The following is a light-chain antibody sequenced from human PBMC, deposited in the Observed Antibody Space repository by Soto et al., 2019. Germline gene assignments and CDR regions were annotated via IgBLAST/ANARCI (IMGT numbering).Light chain of an antibody. CDR2: DVS. J-gene: IGLJ1*01. CDR3: SSYTSSSPHV. Sequence: QSALTQPASVSGSPGQSITISCTGTSSDVGGYNYVSWYQQHPGKAPKLMIYDVSNRPSGVSNRFSGSNSGNTASLTISGLQAEDEADYYCSSYTSSSPHVFGTGTKVTVL. V-gene: IGLV2-14*01. CDR1: SSDVGGYNY.